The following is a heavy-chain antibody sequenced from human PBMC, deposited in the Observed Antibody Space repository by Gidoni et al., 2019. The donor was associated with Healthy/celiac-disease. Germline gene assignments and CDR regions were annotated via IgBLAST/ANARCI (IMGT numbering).Heavy chain of an antibody. CDR1: GFTFSSYS. V-gene: IGHV3-21*01. CDR2: ISSSSSYI. D-gene: IGHD3-22*01. Sequence: EVQLVESGGGLVKPGGSLRLSCAASGFTFSSYSMNWVRQAPGKGLEWVSSISSSSSYIYYADSVKGRFTISRDNAKNSLYLQMNSLRAEDTAVYYCARDGDSSAQVSLDYWGQGTLVTVSS. J-gene: IGHJ4*02. CDR3: ARDGDSSAQVSLDY.